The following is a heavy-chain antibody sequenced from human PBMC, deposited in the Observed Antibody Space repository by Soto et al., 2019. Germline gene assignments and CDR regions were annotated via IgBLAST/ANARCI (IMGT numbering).Heavy chain of an antibody. Sequence: ASVKVSCKASGYTFTSYDINWVRQATGQGLEWMGWMNPNSGNTGYAQKFQGRVTMTRNTSISTAYMELSSLRSEDTAVYYFGRSGGWVASFCYWGQGTLVTVS. V-gene: IGHV1-8*01. D-gene: IGHD3-3*01. CDR1: GYTFTSYD. CDR3: GRSGGWVASFCY. J-gene: IGHJ4*02. CDR2: MNPNSGNT.